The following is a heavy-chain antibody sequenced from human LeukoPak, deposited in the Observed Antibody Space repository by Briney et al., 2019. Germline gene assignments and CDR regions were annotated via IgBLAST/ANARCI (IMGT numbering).Heavy chain of an antibody. J-gene: IGHJ4*02. D-gene: IGHD6-25*01. CDR1: GFALSTHEVG. Sequence: SGPPLVDPTQPLTLTCIFSGFALSTHEVGVGWICQTPGRALEWLANHYWIDNKFYSPSLPSWLTITKATSKNQVALTMTNVDPVDTATYFCAYQVYMSGWHPFAYWGQGILVTVAS. CDR3: AYQVYMSGWHPFAY. V-gene: IGHV2-5*01. CDR2: HYWIDNK.